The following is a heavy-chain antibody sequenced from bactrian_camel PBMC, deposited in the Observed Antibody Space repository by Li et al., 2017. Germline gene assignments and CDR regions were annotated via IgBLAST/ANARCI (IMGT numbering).Heavy chain of an antibody. V-gene: IGHV3S53*01. CDR1: GYSYCSYD. CDR2: IDRDGRT. J-gene: IGHJ6*01. CDR3: ATDLRGGGSWYSSSDFAY. Sequence: QVQLVESGGGSVQAGGSLRLSCAVSGYSYCSYDMAWYRQAPGKERTFVSSIDRDGRTSYADDVKGRFTISQDNAKNTVYLQMNSLKAEDTALYYCATDLRGGGSWYSSSDFAYWGQGTQVTVS. D-gene: IGHD6*01.